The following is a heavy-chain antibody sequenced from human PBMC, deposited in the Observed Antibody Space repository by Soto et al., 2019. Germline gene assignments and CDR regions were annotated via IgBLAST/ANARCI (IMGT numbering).Heavy chain of an antibody. CDR3: ARGSRDFWSGYDVNWFDP. CDR1: GGSISSYY. V-gene: IGHV4-59*01. CDR2: IYYSGST. Sequence: SETLSLTCTVSGGSISSYYWSWIRQPPGKGLEWIGYIYYSGSTNYNPSLKSRVTISVDTSKNQFSLKLSSVTAADTAVYYCARGSRDFWSGYDVNWFDPWGQGTQVTVSS. D-gene: IGHD3-3*01. J-gene: IGHJ5*02.